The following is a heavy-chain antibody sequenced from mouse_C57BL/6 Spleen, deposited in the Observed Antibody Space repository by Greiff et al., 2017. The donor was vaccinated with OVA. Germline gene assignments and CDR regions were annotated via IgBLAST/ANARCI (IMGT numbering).Heavy chain of an antibody. CDR3: ARISLGSSYWYFDV. CDR2: IWWDDDK. CDR1: GFSLSTFGMG. J-gene: IGHJ1*03. V-gene: IGHV8-8*01. Sequence: ESGPGILQPSQTLSLTCSFSGFSLSTFGMGVGWIRQPSGKGLEWLAHIWWDDDKYYNPALKSRLTISKDTSKNQVFLKIANVDTADTATYYCARISLGSSYWYFDVWGTGTTVTVSS. D-gene: IGHD1-1*01.